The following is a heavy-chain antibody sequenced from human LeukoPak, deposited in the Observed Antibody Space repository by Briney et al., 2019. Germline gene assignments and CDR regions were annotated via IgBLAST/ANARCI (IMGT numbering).Heavy chain of an antibody. V-gene: IGHV3-7*01. Sequence: GGSLRLSCAASGFTFSSYWMSWVRQAPGKGLEWVADIKQDGREKYYVDSVKGRFTISRDNAKNSLYLQMNSLRAEDTAVYYCARIYCRGGSCYRFFDYWGKGTLVTVSS. CDR2: IKQDGREK. J-gene: IGHJ4*02. CDR3: ARIYCRGGSCYRFFDY. CDR1: GFTFSSYW. D-gene: IGHD2-15*01.